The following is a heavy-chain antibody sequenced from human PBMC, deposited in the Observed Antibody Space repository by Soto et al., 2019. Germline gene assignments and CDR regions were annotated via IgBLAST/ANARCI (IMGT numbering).Heavy chain of an antibody. CDR1: GYTFTSYA. J-gene: IGHJ6*02. D-gene: IGHD4-17*01. CDR3: ATIGRPVYGDYYYYGMDV. CDR2: INAGNGNT. Sequence: ASVKVSCKASGYTFTSYAMHWVRQAPGQRLEWMGWINAGNGNTKYSQKFQGRVTITRDTSTDTAYMELSSLRSEDTAVYYCATIGRPVYGDYYYYGMDVWGQGTTVTVSS. V-gene: IGHV1-3*01.